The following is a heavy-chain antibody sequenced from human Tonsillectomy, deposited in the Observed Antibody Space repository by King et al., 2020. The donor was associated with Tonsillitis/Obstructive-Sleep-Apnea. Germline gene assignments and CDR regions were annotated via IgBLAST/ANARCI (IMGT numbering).Heavy chain of an antibody. CDR2: ISWNSGSL. J-gene: IGHJ3*02. CDR1: GFTFDDYA. D-gene: IGHD6-13*01. CDR3: AKDLIIAVSGTPGDALDI. Sequence: VQLVESGGGLVQPGRSLRLSCAASGFTFDDYAMYWVRQAPGKGLEGVSGISWNSGSLVYADSVKGRFTISRDNAKNSLYLQMNSLRAEDTALYYCAKDLIIAVSGTPGDALDIWGQGTMVTVSS. V-gene: IGHV3-9*01.